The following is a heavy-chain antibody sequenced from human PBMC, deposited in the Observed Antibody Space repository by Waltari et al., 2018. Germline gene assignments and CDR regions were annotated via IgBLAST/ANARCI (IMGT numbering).Heavy chain of an antibody. Sequence: QVQLQESGPGLVKPSETLSLTCTVSGGSISSYYWSWIRQPPGKGLEWIGYIYYSGSTNYNPSLKSRLTISLDTSRNQFSLKLTSVTAADTAVYYCARVEMGPTRGAVDYWGQGTLVTVSS. V-gene: IGHV4-59*01. CDR3: ARVEMGPTRGAVDY. CDR1: GGSISSYY. CDR2: IYYSGST. J-gene: IGHJ4*02. D-gene: IGHD1-26*01.